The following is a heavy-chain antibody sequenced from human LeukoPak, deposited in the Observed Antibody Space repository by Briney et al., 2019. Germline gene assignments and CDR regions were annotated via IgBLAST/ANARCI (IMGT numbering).Heavy chain of an antibody. CDR2: IYYSGST. CDR1: GGSISSSSYY. D-gene: IGHD3-22*01. V-gene: IGHV4-39*01. CDR3: ASSGYCYGGYYFDY. Sequence: SETLSLTCTVSGGSISSSSYYWGWIRQPPGKGLEWIGTIYYSGSTYYNPSLKSRVTISVDTSKNQFSLKLRSVTAADTAVYYCASSGYCYGGYYFDYWGQGTLVTVSS. J-gene: IGHJ4*02.